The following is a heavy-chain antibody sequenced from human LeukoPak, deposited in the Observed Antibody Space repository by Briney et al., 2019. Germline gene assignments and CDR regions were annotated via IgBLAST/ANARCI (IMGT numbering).Heavy chain of an antibody. CDR2: IYYSRST. Sequence: SETLSLTCTVSGGSISSYYWSWIRQPPGKGLEWIGYIYYSRSTNYNPSLKSRVTISVDTSKNQFSLKLSSVTAADTAVYYCARAEVDTAMDFDYWGQGTLVTVSS. J-gene: IGHJ4*02. D-gene: IGHD5-18*01. V-gene: IGHV4-59*12. CDR3: ARAEVDTAMDFDY. CDR1: GGSISSYY.